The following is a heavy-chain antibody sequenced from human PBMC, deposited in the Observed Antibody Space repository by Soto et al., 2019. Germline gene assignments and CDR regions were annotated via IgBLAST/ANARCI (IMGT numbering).Heavy chain of an antibody. D-gene: IGHD3-16*01. J-gene: IGHJ5*02. V-gene: IGHV4-30-2*01. CDR2: ISHTGST. CDR1: GGSISSGNSYS. Sequence: QLQLQESGSGLVKPSQTLSLTCAVSGGSISSGNSYSWSWIRQPPGKGLEWIGSISHTGSTSYNPSLKGRVTMSVDKSKNQFSLKLSSVNAADMAVYYCARAVAPYLGTWFDPWGQGTLVIVSS. CDR3: ARAVAPYLGTWFDP.